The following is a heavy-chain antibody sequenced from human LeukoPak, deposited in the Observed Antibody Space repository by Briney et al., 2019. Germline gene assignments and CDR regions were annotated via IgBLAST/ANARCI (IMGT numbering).Heavy chain of an antibody. CDR3: ATHELKDAFDI. J-gene: IGHJ3*02. Sequence: GGSLRLSCAASGFTFSSYSMNWVRQAPGKGLEWVSYISSSSSTIYYADSVKGRFTISRDNAKNSLYLQMNSLRAEDTAVYYCATHELKDAFDIWGQGTMVTVSS. CDR1: GFTFSSYS. V-gene: IGHV3-48*01. D-gene: IGHD3-10*01. CDR2: ISSSSSTI.